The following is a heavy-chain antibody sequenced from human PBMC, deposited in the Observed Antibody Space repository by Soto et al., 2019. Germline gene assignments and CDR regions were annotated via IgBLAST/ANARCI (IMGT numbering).Heavy chain of an antibody. Sequence: GGSLRLSCTASGFTFGDYAMSWVRQAPGKGLEWVSAISGSGGSTYYADSVKGRFTISRDNSKNTLYLQMNSLRAEDTALYYCAKGRSYYYYYGVDVWGQGTTVTVSS. CDR3: AKGRSYYYYYGVDV. CDR1: GFTFGDYA. V-gene: IGHV3-23*01. CDR2: ISGSGGST. J-gene: IGHJ6*02.